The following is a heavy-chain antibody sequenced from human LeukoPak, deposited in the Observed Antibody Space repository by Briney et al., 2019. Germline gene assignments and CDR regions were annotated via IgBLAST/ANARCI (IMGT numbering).Heavy chain of an antibody. J-gene: IGHJ4*02. Sequence: AASVKVSCKASGYTFTGYYMHWVRQAPGQGLEWMGWINPNSGGTNYAQKFQGRVTMTRDTSISTAYMELSRLRSDDTAVYYCARDLYSSSWYPFAYWGQGILVTVSS. CDR3: ARDLYSSSWYPFAY. CDR2: INPNSGGT. V-gene: IGHV1-2*02. CDR1: GYTFTGYY. D-gene: IGHD6-13*01.